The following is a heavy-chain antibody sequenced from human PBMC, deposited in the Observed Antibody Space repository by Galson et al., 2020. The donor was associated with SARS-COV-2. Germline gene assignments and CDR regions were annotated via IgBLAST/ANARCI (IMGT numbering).Heavy chain of an antibody. CDR2: FDPEDGET. J-gene: IGHJ5*02. D-gene: IGHD2-21*02. CDR1: GYTLTELS. V-gene: IGHV1-24*01. CDR3: ATGPPYCGGDCNNWFDH. Sequence: GESLKISCKVSGYTLTELSMHWVRQAPGKGLEWMGGFDPEDGETIYAQKFQGRVTMTEDTSTDTAYMELSSLRSEDTAVYYCATGPPYCGGDCNNWFDHWGQGTLVTVSS.